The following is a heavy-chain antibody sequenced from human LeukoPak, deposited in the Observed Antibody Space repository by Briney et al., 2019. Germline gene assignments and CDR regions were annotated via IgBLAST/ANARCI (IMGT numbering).Heavy chain of an antibody. Sequence: ASVKVSCKASGYTFTSYDINWVRQATEQGLEWMGWMSPNSGNTGYAQKFQGRVTMTRDTSITTAYMELSNLRSEDTAVYYCVRTPPNWEFNFWGQGTLVTVSS. V-gene: IGHV1-8*01. J-gene: IGHJ4*02. CDR2: MSPNSGNT. CDR1: GYTFTSYD. CDR3: VRTPPNWEFNF. D-gene: IGHD1-1*01.